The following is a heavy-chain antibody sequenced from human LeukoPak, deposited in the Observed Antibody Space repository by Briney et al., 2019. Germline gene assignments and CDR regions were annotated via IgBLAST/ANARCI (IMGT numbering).Heavy chain of an antibody. CDR2: ISYDGSNK. CDR3: ARDYKYCSSTSCPLGGTGSGAFDI. V-gene: IGHV3-30*04. D-gene: IGHD2-2*01. Sequence: GGSLRLSCAASGFTFSSYAMHWVRQAPGKGLEWVAVISYDGSNKYYADSVKGRFTISRDNSKNTLYLQMNSLRAEDTAVYYCARDYKYCSSTSCPLGGTGSGAFDIWGQGTMVTVSS. CDR1: GFTFSSYA. J-gene: IGHJ3*02.